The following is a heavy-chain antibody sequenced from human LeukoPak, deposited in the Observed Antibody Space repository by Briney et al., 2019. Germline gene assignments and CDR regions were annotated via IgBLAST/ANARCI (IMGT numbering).Heavy chain of an antibody. CDR3: ATYGDYALFDLQY. Sequence: GGSLRLSCAASGFTFSSYAMTWVRQAPGKGLEWVSIITGSGGSTNYADSVKGRFTISRDNAKNSLFLQMNNLRAEDTAVYYCATYGDYALFDLQYWGQGTLVTVSS. CDR1: GFTFSSYA. J-gene: IGHJ1*01. CDR2: ITGSGGST. V-gene: IGHV3-23*01. D-gene: IGHD4-17*01.